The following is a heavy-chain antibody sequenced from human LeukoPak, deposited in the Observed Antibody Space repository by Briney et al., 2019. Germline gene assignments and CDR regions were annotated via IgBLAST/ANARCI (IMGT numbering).Heavy chain of an antibody. CDR3: ARGVLRDYGGNSDLDY. CDR1: GGTFSSYA. D-gene: IGHD4-23*01. Sequence: SVKVSCKASGGTFSSYAISWVRQAPGQGLEWMGRIIPILDIANYAQKFQGRVTITADKSTSTAYMELSSLRSEDTAVYYCARGVLRDYGGNSDLDYWGQGTLVTVSS. CDR2: IIPILDIA. V-gene: IGHV1-69*04. J-gene: IGHJ4*02.